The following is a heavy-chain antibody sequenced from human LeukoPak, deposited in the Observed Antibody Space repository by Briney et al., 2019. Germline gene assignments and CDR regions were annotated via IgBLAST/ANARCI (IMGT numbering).Heavy chain of an antibody. V-gene: IGHV3-21*01. Sequence: PGGSLRLSCAASGFTFSGYSMNWVRQAPGKGLEWVSSISSSSSYIYYADSVKGRFTISRDNAKNSLYLQMNSLRAEDTAVYYCARDHSSGWYGWFDPWGQGTLVTVSS. CDR1: GFTFSGYS. CDR3: ARDHSSGWYGWFDP. D-gene: IGHD6-19*01. CDR2: ISSSSSYI. J-gene: IGHJ5*02.